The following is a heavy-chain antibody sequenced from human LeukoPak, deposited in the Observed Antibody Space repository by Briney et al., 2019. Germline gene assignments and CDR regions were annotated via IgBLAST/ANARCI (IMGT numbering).Heavy chain of an antibody. CDR1: GGTFSNYA. CDR3: ARDKQSQRGVSSYAFSIDQ. D-gene: IGHD3-10*01. V-gene: IGHV1-69*04. Sequence: GASVKVSCNAYGGTFSNYAINWVRQAPGQGLEWMGRIIPILNIAKFAQKFQGRVTITADKSTSTAYMELSNLGSENTAIYYCARDKQSQRGVSSYAFSIDQWGQGTLVTVSS. J-gene: IGHJ5*02. CDR2: IIPILNIA.